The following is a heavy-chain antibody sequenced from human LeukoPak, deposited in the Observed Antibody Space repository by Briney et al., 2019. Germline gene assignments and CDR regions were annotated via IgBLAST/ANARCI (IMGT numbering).Heavy chain of an antibody. D-gene: IGHD3-22*01. Sequence: GGSLRLSCAASGFTFSSYAMSWVRQAPGKGLEWVSAISGSDGSTYYADSVKGRFTISRDNSKNTLYLQMNSLRAEDTAVYYCAKDGIQEYYYDSSGYYSFDYWGQGTLVTVSS. V-gene: IGHV3-23*01. CDR2: ISGSDGST. CDR1: GFTFSSYA. J-gene: IGHJ4*02. CDR3: AKDGIQEYYYDSSGYYSFDY.